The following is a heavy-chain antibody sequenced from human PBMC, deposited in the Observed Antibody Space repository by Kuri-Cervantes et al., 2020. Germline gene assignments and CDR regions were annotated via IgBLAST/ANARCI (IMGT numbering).Heavy chain of an antibody. CDR3: ARLVQPWSYWDY. J-gene: IGHJ4*02. V-gene: IGHV4-39*07. CDR2: IYYTGTT. D-gene: IGHD5-18*01. CDR1: GGSIISGSHY. Sequence: SETLSLTWTVSGGSIISGSHYWGWIRQPPGKGLEWIGTIYYTGTTYHNPSLKSRITISVDTSKTQFSLNLRSVTAADTAVYYCARLVQPWSYWDYWGQGTLVTVSS.